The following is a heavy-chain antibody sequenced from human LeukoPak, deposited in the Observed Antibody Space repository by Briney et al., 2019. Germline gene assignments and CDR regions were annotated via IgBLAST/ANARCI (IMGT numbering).Heavy chain of an antibody. CDR2: IYYSGST. J-gene: IGHJ4*02. D-gene: IGHD3-10*01. CDR1: GGSISSGDYY. Sequence: PSQTLSLTCTVSGGSISSGDYYWSWIRQPPGKGLEWLGYIYYSGSTYYNPSRKSRVSTSVATSKDEFSLKLSSVTAADTAVYTGARVYVLLWFGELLGDYYFDYWGQGTLVTVSS. CDR3: ARVYVLLWFGELLGDYYFDY. V-gene: IGHV4-30-4*01.